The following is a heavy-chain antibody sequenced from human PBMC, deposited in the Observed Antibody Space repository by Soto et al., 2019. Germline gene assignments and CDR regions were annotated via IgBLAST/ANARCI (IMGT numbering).Heavy chain of an antibody. Sequence: PGGSLRLSCAASGFTFSSYWMSWVRQAPGKGLEWVANIKQDGSEKYYVDSVKGRFTISRDNAKNSLYLQMNSLRAEDTAVYYCAREGYCSGGSCYWYGMDVWGQGTTLTVSS. CDR3: AREGYCSGGSCYWYGMDV. CDR2: IKQDGSEK. V-gene: IGHV3-7*03. D-gene: IGHD2-15*01. J-gene: IGHJ6*02. CDR1: GFTFSSYW.